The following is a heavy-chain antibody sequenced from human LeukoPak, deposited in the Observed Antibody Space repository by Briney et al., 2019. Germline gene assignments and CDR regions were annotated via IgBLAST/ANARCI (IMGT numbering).Heavy chain of an antibody. J-gene: IGHJ5*02. Sequence: ASVKVSCKASGYTFTGYYMHWVRQAPGQGLEWMGWINPNSGGTNYAQKLQGRVTMTTDTSTSTAYMELRSLRSDDTAVYYCARDLDSTIVVVRPIWFDPWGQGTLVTVSS. CDR3: ARDLDSTIVVVRPIWFDP. D-gene: IGHD2-2*01. V-gene: IGHV1-2*02. CDR2: INPNSGGT. CDR1: GYTFTGYY.